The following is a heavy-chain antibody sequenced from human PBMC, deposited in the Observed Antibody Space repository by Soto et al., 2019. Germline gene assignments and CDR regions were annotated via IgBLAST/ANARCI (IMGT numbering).Heavy chain of an antibody. D-gene: IGHD6-6*01. J-gene: IGHJ4*02. CDR2: INHSGST. Sequence: SETLSLTCAVYGGPFSGYYWSWLRQPPGKGLEWIGEINHSGSTNYNPSLKSRVTISVDTSKNQFSLKLSSVTAADTAVYYCARAFVYSSSGAGFDYWGQGTLVTVSS. V-gene: IGHV4-34*01. CDR3: ARAFVYSSSGAGFDY. CDR1: GGPFSGYY.